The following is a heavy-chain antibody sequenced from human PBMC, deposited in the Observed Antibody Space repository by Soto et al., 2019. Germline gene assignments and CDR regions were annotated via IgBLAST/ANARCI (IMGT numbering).Heavy chain of an antibody. V-gene: IGHV1-18*01. D-gene: IGHD4-17*01. CDR3: PRERIFMTTAYYFDY. CDR1: GYTFTSYG. J-gene: IGHJ4*02. CDR2: ISAYNGNT. Sequence: ASVKGSCKASGYTFTSYGISWVRQAPGQGLEWMGWISAYNGNTNYAQKLQGRVTMTTDTSTSTAYMELRSLRSDDTAGYYCPRERIFMTTAYYFDYWGQGTLVTVSS.